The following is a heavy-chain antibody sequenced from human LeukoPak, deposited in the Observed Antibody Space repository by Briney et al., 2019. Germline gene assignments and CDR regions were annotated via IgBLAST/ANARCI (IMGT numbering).Heavy chain of an antibody. Sequence: GGSLRLSCAASGFTFSSYSMNWVRQAPGKGLEWVSSISSSISYIYYADSVKGRFTISRDNAKNSLYLQMNSLRAEDTAVYYCAELGITMIGGVWGKGTAVSISS. CDR2: ISSSISYI. CDR1: GFTFSSYS. CDR3: AELGITMIGGV. D-gene: IGHD3-10*02. V-gene: IGHV3-21*04. J-gene: IGHJ6*04.